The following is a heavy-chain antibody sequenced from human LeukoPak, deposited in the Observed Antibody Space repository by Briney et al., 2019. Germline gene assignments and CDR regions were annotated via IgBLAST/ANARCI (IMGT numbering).Heavy chain of an antibody. CDR2: ISSNGGRT. CDR1: GFTFSSYA. J-gene: IGHJ4*02. V-gene: IGHV3-64*02. CDR3: AREEGPEKFDY. Sequence: PGGSVRLSCAAWGFTFSSYAMHWVRQAPGKGLEYVSGISSNGGRTYYGDYVKGRSIISRENSKNPLYLQMGSLRAEDMAVYYCAREEGPEKFDYWGQGTLVTVSS. D-gene: IGHD1-14*01.